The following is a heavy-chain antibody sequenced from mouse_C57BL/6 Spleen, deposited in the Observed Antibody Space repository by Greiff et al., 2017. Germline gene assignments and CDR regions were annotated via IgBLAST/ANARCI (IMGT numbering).Heavy chain of an antibody. Sequence: DVMLVESGGDLVKPGGSLKLSCAASGFTFSSYGMSWVRQTPDKRLEWVATISSGGSYTYYPDSVKGRFTISRDNAKNTLYLQMSSLKSEDTAMYYCARQRDYYGSSLYYFDYWGQGTTLTVSS. CDR2: ISSGGSYT. CDR1: GFTFSSYG. J-gene: IGHJ2*01. V-gene: IGHV5-6*02. D-gene: IGHD1-1*01. CDR3: ARQRDYYGSSLYYFDY.